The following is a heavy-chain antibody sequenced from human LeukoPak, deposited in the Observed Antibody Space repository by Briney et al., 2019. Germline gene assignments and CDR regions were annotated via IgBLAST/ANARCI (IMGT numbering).Heavy chain of an antibody. CDR1: GYTFTGYY. J-gene: IGHJ1*01. CDR3: ARARITMVRGVITTGFQH. CDR2: INPNSGGT. Sequence: GASVKVSCKASGYTFTGYYMHWVRQAPGQGLEWMGWINPNSGGTNYAQKFQGRVTMTRDTSISTAYMELSRLRSDATAVYYCARARITMVRGVITTGFQHWGQGTLVTVSS. D-gene: IGHD3-10*01. V-gene: IGHV1-2*02.